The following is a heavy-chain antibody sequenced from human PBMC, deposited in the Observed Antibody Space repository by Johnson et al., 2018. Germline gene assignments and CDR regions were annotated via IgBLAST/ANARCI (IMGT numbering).Heavy chain of an antibody. CDR2: IIPIFGTA. CDR1: GGTFNTYA. D-gene: IGHD6-13*01. J-gene: IGHJ3*02. V-gene: IGHV1-69*01. Sequence: QVQLVESGAEMKKSGSSVKVSCKASGGTFNTYAIIWVRQAPGQGLEWMGGIIPIFGTANYAQKFQGRVTISADESTGTAYMELSSLRSEDTAVYDCAREAAALSFDIWGQGTMVTVSS. CDR3: AREAAALSFDI.